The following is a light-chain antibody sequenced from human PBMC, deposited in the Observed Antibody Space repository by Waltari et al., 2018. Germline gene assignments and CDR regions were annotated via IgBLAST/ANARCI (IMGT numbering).Light chain of an antibody. CDR2: EVS. CDR3: TSYAGSNNVV. J-gene: IGLJ2*01. V-gene: IGLV2-8*01. CDR1: SSDVGDNDY. Sequence: QSALTQPPSASGSPGQSVTISCTGTSSDVGDNDYVSWYQQHPGKAPKLMIYEVSKWPSGVPDRFSGAKSSNTASLTVSGLQAGDEADYYCTSYAGSNNVVFGGGTKLTVL.